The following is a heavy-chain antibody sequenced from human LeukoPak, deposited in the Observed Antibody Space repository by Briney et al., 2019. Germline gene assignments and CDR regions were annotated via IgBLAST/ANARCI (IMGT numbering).Heavy chain of an antibody. Sequence: SETLSLTCTVSGGSISSYYWSWIRQPPGKGLEWIGYIYYSGSTNYNPSLKSRVTISVETSKNQFSLKLSSVTAADTAVYYCARLGSSSLDIWGQGTMVTVSS. CDR3: ARLGSSSLDI. CDR2: IYYSGST. CDR1: GGSISSYY. J-gene: IGHJ3*02. D-gene: IGHD6-13*01. V-gene: IGHV4-59*08.